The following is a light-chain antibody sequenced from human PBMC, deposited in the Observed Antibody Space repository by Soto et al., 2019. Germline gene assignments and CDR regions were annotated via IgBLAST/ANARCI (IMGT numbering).Light chain of an antibody. J-gene: IGKJ3*01. Sequence: DIQMTQSPSSLSASVGDRVAITCRSSQSISDYLNWYQQKPGKALKQLIYGASNLQSGVPPRFSGSGSGSEFTLTISGLQPEDSAIYFCQHSYSLPLTFGPGTKVDVK. V-gene: IGKV1-39*01. CDR2: GAS. CDR1: QSISDY. CDR3: QHSYSLPLT.